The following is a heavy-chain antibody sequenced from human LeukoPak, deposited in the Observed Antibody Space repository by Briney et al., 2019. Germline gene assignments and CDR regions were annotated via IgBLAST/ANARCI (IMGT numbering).Heavy chain of an antibody. J-gene: IGHJ4*02. CDR2: INHSGST. CDR1: GGSFSGYY. Sequence: SETLSLTCAVYGGSFSGYYWSWIRQPPGKGLEWIGEINHSGSTNYNPSLKSRVTISVDTSKNQFSLKLSSVTAADTAVYYCARGLRTSSSWYDYWGQGTLVTVSS. D-gene: IGHD6-13*01. V-gene: IGHV4-34*01. CDR3: ARGLRTSSSWYDY.